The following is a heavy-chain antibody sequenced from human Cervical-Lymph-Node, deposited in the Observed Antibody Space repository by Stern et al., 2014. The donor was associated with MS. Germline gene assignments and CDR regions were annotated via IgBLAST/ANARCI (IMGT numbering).Heavy chain of an antibody. CDR3: ARDPASSSSYGMDV. D-gene: IGHD6-6*01. V-gene: IGHV3-21*01. Sequence: EVQLVESGGGLVKPGGSLRLSCAASGFTFSSYSMNWVRQAPGKGLEWVSSISSSSSYIYYADSVKGRFTISRDNAKNSLYLQMNSLRAEDTAVYYCARDPASSSSYGMDVWGQGTTVTVSS. J-gene: IGHJ6*02. CDR1: GFTFSSYS. CDR2: ISSSSSYI.